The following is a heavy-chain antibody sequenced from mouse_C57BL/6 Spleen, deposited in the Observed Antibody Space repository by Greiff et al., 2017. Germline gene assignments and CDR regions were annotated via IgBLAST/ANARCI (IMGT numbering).Heavy chain of an antibody. Sequence: QVHVKQPGAELVRPGSSVKLSCKASGYTFTSYWMHWVKQRPIQGLEWIGNIDPSDSETHYNQKFKDKATLTVDKSSSTAYMQLSSLTSEDSAVYYCARQLTGRDYAMDYWGQGTSVTVSS. CDR3: ARQLTGRDYAMDY. CDR2: IDPSDSET. CDR1: GYTFTSYW. V-gene: IGHV1-52*01. J-gene: IGHJ4*01. D-gene: IGHD4-1*01.